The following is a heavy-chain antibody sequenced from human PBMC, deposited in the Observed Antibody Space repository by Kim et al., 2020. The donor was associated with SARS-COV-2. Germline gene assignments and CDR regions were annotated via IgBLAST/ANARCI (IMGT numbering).Heavy chain of an antibody. J-gene: IGHJ3*01. CDR1: GYKFDDYA. V-gene: IGHV3-20*04. CDR2: ISWNGGYP. CDR3: ARDPTGCPGAFDV. Sequence: GGSLRLSCAGSGYKFDDYAMSWVRQVPGKGLEWVSGISWNGGYPGYADSVKGRFTISRDNAKNSLYLQMNSLRDEDTALYYCARDPTGCPGAFDVWGQGT.